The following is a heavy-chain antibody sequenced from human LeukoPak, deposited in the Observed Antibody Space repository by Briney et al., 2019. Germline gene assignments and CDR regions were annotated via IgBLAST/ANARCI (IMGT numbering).Heavy chain of an antibody. J-gene: IGHJ1*01. CDR2: INSDGSST. CDR1: GFTFSSYW. D-gene: IGHD3-22*01. CDR3: ARYDYYDSSGYKIAEYFQH. V-gene: IGHV3-74*01. Sequence: PGGSLRLSCAASGFTFSSYWMHWVRQAPGKGRVWVSRINSDGSSTNYADSVKGRFTISRDNAKNTLYLQMNSLRAEDTAVYYCARYDYYDSSGYKIAEYFQHWGQGTLVTVSS.